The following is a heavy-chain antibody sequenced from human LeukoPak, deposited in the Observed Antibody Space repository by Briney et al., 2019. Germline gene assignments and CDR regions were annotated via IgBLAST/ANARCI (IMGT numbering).Heavy chain of an antibody. CDR1: GYTFTGYY. V-gene: IGHV1-2*02. J-gene: IGHJ6*02. D-gene: IGHD3-3*01. CDR3: AREGAIFGVVNRYHYYGMDV. Sequence: ASVKVSCKASGYTFTGYYMHWVRQAPGQGLEWMGWINPNSGGTNYAQKFQGRVTMTRDTSTSTVYMELSRLRSDDTAVYYCAREGAIFGVVNRYHYYGMDVWGQGTTVTVSS. CDR2: INPNSGGT.